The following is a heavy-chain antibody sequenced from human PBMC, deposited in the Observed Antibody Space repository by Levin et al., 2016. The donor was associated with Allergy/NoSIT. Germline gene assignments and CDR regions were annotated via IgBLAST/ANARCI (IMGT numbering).Heavy chain of an antibody. V-gene: IGHV1-18*01. D-gene: IGHD3-10*01. CDR2: ISAYNGNT. Sequence: WVRQAPGQGLEWMGWISAYNGNTNYAQKLQGRVTMTTDTSTSTAYMELRSLRSDDTAVYYCARVDDYYAAPEGGYWGQGTLVTVSS. CDR3: ARVDDYYAAPEGGY. J-gene: IGHJ4*02.